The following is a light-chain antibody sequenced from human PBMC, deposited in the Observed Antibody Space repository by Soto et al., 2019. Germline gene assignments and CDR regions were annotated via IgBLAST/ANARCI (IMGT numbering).Light chain of an antibody. CDR1: SSDVGSYNL. CDR3: RSYAGSSTCYV. V-gene: IGLV2-23*02. CDR2: EVS. Sequence: QSALTQPASVSGSPGQSITISCTGTSSDVGSYNLVSWYQQHPGKAPKLMIYEVSKRSSGVSNRFSGSKSGNTASLTISGLQAEDEADYYCRSYAGSSTCYVFGTGTKVTVL. J-gene: IGLJ1*01.